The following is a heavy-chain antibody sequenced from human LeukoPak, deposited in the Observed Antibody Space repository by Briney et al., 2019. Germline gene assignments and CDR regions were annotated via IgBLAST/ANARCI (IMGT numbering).Heavy chain of an antibody. Sequence: PSETLSLTCTGSAGSINSYYWRWIRQPPGKGLEWIGYIYNSGSTNYNPSLKSRVTISVDTSKNQCSLKLSSVTAADTAVYYCAVGNYDFWSGPPDYWGQGTLVTVSS. J-gene: IGHJ4*02. D-gene: IGHD3-3*01. CDR2: IYNSGST. CDR3: AVGNYDFWSGPPDY. CDR1: AGSINSYY. V-gene: IGHV4-59*01.